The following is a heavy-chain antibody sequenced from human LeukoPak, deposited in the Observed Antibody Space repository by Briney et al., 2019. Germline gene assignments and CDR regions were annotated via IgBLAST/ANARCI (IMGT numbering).Heavy chain of an antibody. J-gene: IGHJ4*02. Sequence: PGGSLRLSWAASGFTFNTAWMNWVRQAPGKGLEWVGRIKSKMDGGTIDYVAPGKGRFTISRDDSKNAVYLQMNSLKTDDTAVYYCATAGYCSGGNCYGFDHWGQGTLVTVSS. CDR1: GFTFNTAW. CDR2: IKSKMDGGTI. CDR3: ATAGYCSGGNCYGFDH. D-gene: IGHD2-15*01. V-gene: IGHV3-15*01.